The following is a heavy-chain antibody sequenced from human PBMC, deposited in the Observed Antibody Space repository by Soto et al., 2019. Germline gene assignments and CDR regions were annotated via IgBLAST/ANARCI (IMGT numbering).Heavy chain of an antibody. CDR1: GFTFLSYA. CDR2: ISDSGGST. CDR3: AKVSNYRYYYDMDV. D-gene: IGHD4-4*01. Sequence: GGSLRLSCSASGFTFLSYAMHWVRQAPGKGLEWVSAISDSGGSTYYADSVKGRFTISRDSSKNTLYLQMNSLRAEDTAVYYCAKVSNYRYYYDMDVWGQGTTVTVSS. V-gene: IGHV3-23*01. J-gene: IGHJ6*02.